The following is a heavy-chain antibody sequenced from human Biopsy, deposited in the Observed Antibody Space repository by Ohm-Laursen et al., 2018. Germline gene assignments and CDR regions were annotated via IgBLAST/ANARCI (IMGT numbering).Heavy chain of an antibody. CDR3: AKHGGLGDFWSGYPLAAFDI. J-gene: IGHJ3*02. V-gene: IGHV5-51*01. CDR2: IYPGDSDT. D-gene: IGHD3-3*01. CDR1: GYSLTNYW. Sequence: GESLRIFCKGSGYSLTNYWIGWVRQMPGKGLEWMGLIYPGDSDTRYSPSFQGQVTISVDKSISAAYVQWNSLKASDTAMYYCAKHGGLGDFWSGYPLAAFDIWGQGTMVTVSS.